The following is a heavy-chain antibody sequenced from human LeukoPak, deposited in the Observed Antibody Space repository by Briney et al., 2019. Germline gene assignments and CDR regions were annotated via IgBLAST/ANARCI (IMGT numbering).Heavy chain of an antibody. CDR1: GFTFSSYG. D-gene: IGHD3-10*01. CDR2: ISHDGSNK. J-gene: IGHJ3*02. Sequence: PGGSLRLSCAASGFTFSSYGMHWVRQAPGKGLEWVAVISHDGSNKYYADSVKGRFTISRDNSKNTLYLQMNSLRAEDTAVYYCAKDLMVRGVSAFDIWGQGTMVTVSS. V-gene: IGHV3-30*18. CDR3: AKDLMVRGVSAFDI.